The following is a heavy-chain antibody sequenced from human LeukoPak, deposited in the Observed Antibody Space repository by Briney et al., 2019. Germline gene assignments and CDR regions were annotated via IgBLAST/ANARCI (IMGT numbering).Heavy chain of an antibody. D-gene: IGHD1-7*01. CDR1: GYTFTSND. Sequence: ASVKVSCKASGYTFTSNDINWVRQATGQGLEWMGWINTNTGNPTYAQGFTGRFVFSLDTSVSTAYLQISSLKAEDTAVYYCARTSFKLPDYWGQGTLVTVSS. V-gene: IGHV7-4-1*02. CDR2: INTNTGNP. CDR3: ARTSFKLPDY. J-gene: IGHJ4*02.